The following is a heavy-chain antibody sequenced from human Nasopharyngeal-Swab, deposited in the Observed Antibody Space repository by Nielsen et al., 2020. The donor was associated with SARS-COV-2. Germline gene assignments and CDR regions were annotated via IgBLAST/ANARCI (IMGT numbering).Heavy chain of an antibody. J-gene: IGHJ4*02. CDR2: ISAYNGNT. CDR1: GYTFTSYA. D-gene: IGHD3-10*01. CDR3: ARDRIDSGFDY. Sequence: ASVKVSCKASGYTFTSYAMHWVRQAPGQRLEWMGWISAYNGNTNYAQKLQGRVTITRDTSASTAYMELSSLRSEDTAVYYCARDRIDSGFDYWGQGTLVTVSS. V-gene: IGHV1-3*01.